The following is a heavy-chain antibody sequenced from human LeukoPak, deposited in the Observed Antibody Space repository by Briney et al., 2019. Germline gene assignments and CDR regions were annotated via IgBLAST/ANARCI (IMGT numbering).Heavy chain of an antibody. J-gene: IGHJ6*02. Sequence: GGSLRLSCAASGFTFSSYSMNWVRQAPGKGLEWVSSISSSSSYIYSADSLKGRFTISRDNAKNSLYLQMNSLRAEDTAVYYCARDLRGIVVVPAAIKSFGMDVWGQGTTVTVSS. CDR3: ARDLRGIVVVPAAIKSFGMDV. D-gene: IGHD2-2*02. V-gene: IGHV3-21*01. CDR1: GFTFSSYS. CDR2: ISSSSSYI.